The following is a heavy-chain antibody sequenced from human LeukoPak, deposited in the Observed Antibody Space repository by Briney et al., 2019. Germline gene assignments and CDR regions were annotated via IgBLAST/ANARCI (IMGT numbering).Heavy chain of an antibody. D-gene: IGHD2-2*01. CDR1: GGSFSGYY. J-gene: IGHJ2*01. V-gene: IGHV4-34*01. CDR2: INHSGST. CDR3: ARGGGYCSSTSCHWYFDL. Sequence: SETLSLTCAVYGGSFSGYYWSWIRQPPGKGLEWIGEINHSGSTNYNPSLKSRVTISVDTSKNQFSLKLRSVTAADTAVYYCARGGGYCSSTSCHWYFDLWGRGTLSLSPQ.